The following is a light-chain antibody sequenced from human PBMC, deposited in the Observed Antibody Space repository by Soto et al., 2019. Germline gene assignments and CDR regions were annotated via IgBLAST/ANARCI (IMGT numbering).Light chain of an antibody. CDR3: QQYDDYSRT. Sequence: DIQMTQSPSTLSASIGDRVSISCRASQTLERGLAWYQHKAGKAPKLLIHDVSTLESGVPSRFTGSGSGTQFTLTINSLQSDDSATYYCQQYDDYSRTFGQGTKVDIK. J-gene: IGKJ1*01. V-gene: IGKV1-5*01. CDR2: DVS. CDR1: QTLERG.